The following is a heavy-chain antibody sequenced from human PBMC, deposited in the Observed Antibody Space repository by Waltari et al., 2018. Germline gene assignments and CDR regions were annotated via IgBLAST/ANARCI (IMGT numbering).Heavy chain of an antibody. CDR3: ARGGGGDWEWFDP. CDR2: IYYPGST. D-gene: IGHD2-21*02. CDR1: GGSRRCFE. Sequence: QVQLQESGPSLLKPAATLSLICTCSGGSRRCFEWSWVRQPPGKGLDWIGYIYYPGSTNFNPSLKSRVTMSVDTSKNQFSLKLSSVTAADTAFYYCARGGGGDWEWFDPWGQGTLVTVSS. J-gene: IGHJ5*02. V-gene: IGHV4-59*01.